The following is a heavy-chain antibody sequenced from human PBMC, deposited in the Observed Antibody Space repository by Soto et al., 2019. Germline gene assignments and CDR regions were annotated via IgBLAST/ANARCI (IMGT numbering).Heavy chain of an antibody. CDR2: TSYEGSKQ. D-gene: IGHD2-2*01. J-gene: IGHJ4*01. Sequence: QVQLVESGGGVVQPGRSLRLSCAACGFTFSRYGKFWVRQAPGQVLERVAVTSYEGSKQDYADSVKRRVTVSRDNSKSTLSRQLTNLRAYDTAVYYCARDGTYCSGTSGSYFDYWGHGTLVAVSA. CDR3: ARDGTYCSGTSGSYFDY. CDR1: GFTFSRYG. V-gene: IGHV3-33*07.